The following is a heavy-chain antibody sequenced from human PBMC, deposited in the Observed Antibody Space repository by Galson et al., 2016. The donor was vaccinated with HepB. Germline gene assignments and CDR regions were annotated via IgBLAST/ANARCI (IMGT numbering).Heavy chain of an antibody. J-gene: IGHJ4*02. CDR2: IYSGGST. D-gene: IGHD4-17*01. V-gene: IGHV3-66*04. Sequence: SLRLSCAASGFTVSSNYINWVRQAPGTGLEWVSIIYSGGSTYYADSVRGRFIISRGNSKNTVYLQVNSLRAEDTAVYYCARQTTGTAIFDYWGQGTLVTVSS. CDR3: ARQTTGTAIFDY. CDR1: GFTVSSNY.